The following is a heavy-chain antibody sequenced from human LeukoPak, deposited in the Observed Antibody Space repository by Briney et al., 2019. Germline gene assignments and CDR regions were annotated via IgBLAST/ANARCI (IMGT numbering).Heavy chain of an antibody. CDR2: KKQDGGEK. Sequence: GGSLRLSCAPSGFPFSIYWMSWVRQAPGKALEWVEKKKQDGGEKDDVDSDKGRFTTYRDKAKNSLYLQIDRRRAEDTAVYYCAVDYAPLSDWYFDLWGRGTLVTVSS. V-gene: IGHV3-7*01. J-gene: IGHJ2*01. CDR1: GFPFSIYW. CDR3: AVDYAPLSDWYFDL. D-gene: IGHD4-17*01.